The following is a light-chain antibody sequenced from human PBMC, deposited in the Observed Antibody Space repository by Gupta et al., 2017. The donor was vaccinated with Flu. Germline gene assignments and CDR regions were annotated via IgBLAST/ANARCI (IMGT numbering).Light chain of an antibody. CDR1: QSVSSSS. CDR2: GAS. V-gene: IGKV3-20*01. J-gene: IGKJ5*01. CDR3: QQEGDSPIT. Sequence: EIVLTQSPGTLSLSLGERATLSCRASQSVSSSSLAWYQQKPGRAPNLLIYGASSRATGIPDRFSGSGSGTDFTLTISRVEPEDFAVYYCQQEGDSPITFGQGTRLDIK.